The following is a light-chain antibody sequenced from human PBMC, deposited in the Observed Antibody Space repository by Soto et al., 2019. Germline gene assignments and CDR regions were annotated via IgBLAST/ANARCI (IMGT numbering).Light chain of an antibody. CDR3: QQSNNWPLT. CDR2: DAS. CDR1: QSVATF. V-gene: IGKV3-11*01. Sequence: EIVLTQSPVNLSLSPGERATLSCRASQSVATFLAWYQQKPGQAPRLLIFDASNRAPGIPDRFNGSGSGKAFTLTITSLQPEDFAFYYCQQSNNWPLTFGGGTKVEV. J-gene: IGKJ4*01.